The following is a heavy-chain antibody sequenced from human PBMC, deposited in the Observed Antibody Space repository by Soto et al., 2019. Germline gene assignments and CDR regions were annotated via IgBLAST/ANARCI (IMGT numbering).Heavy chain of an antibody. V-gene: IGHV4-34*01. CDR2: INHSGST. CDR1: GGSFSGYC. Sequence: SETLSLTCAVYGGSFSGYCWSWIRQPPGKGLEWIGEINHSGSTNYNPSLKSRVTISVDTSKNQFSLKLSSVTAADTAVYYCARGLRYCSGGSCYSIFLGYYGMDVWGQGTTVTVSS. D-gene: IGHD2-15*01. CDR3: ARGLRYCSGGSCYSIFLGYYGMDV. J-gene: IGHJ6*02.